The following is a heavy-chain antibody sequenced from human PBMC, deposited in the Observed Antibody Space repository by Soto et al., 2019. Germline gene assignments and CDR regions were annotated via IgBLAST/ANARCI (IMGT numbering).Heavy chain of an antibody. CDR1: GFTFSSYG. V-gene: IGHV3-30*18. D-gene: IGHD4-17*01. CDR2: ISYDGSNK. Sequence: QVQLVESGGGVVQPGRSLRLSCAASGFTFSSYGMHWVRQAPGKGLEWVAVISYDGSNKYYADSVKGRFTISRDNSKNTLYLHMNGLRAADTAVYYCAKDADGDSRFDYWGQGTLVTVSS. J-gene: IGHJ4*02. CDR3: AKDADGDSRFDY.